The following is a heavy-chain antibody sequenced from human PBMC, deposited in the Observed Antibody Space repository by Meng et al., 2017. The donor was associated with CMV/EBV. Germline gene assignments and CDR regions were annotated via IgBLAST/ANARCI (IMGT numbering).Heavy chain of an antibody. Sequence: GESLKISCAASGFTFSSYAMHWVRQAPGKGLEWVAVISYDGSNKYYADSVKGRFTISRDNSKNTLYLQMNGLRAEDTAVYYCARDLLKGGIAARPAGMGYWGQGTLVTVSS. CDR2: ISYDGSNK. V-gene: IGHV3-30-3*01. D-gene: IGHD6-6*01. J-gene: IGHJ4*02. CDR1: GFTFSSYA. CDR3: ARDLLKGGIAARPAGMGY.